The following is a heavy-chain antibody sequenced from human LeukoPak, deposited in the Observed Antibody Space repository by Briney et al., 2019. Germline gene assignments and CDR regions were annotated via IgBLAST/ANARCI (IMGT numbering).Heavy chain of an antibody. J-gene: IGHJ3*02. V-gene: IGHV1-8*03. CDR3: ARALLTSDAFDI. CDR2: MNPNSGNT. D-gene: IGHD1-26*01. Sequence: GASVKVSCKASGYTFTSYDINWVRQATGQGLEWMGWMNPNSGNTGYAQKFQGRVTITRNTSISTAYMELSSLRSEDTAVYHCARALLTSDAFDIWGQGTMVTVSS. CDR1: GYTFTSYD.